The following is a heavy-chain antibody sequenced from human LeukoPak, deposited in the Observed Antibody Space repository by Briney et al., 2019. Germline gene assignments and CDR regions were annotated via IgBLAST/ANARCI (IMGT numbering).Heavy chain of an antibody. CDR2: INLNGGGT. CDR3: AGSSVERQQLARFDY. J-gene: IGHJ4*02. CDR1: GYTFATYH. Sequence: ASVKVSCKASGYTFATYHMHWVRQAPGQGLEWMGIINLNGGGTSYAQKFQGRVMMTRDTSTTTVYMELSSLRSEDAAVYYCAGSSVERQQLARFDYWGQGTLVTVSS. D-gene: IGHD6-13*01. V-gene: IGHV1-46*01.